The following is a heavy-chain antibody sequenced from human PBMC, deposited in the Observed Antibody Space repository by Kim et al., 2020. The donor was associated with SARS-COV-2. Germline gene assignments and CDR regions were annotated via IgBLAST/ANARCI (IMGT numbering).Heavy chain of an antibody. Sequence: GWSLRLSCAASGLTVSGNYIFWVRQAPGKGLEWVSVISRGDNTYYADSVKGRFTISRHNSKNIFYLQMNSLRPEDTAVYFCARGMVRGVDYYYFYAMDVWGQGTTVTVSS. V-gene: IGHV3-53*04. CDR3: ARGMVRGVDYYYFYAMDV. D-gene: IGHD3-10*01. CDR1: GLTVSGNY. J-gene: IGHJ6*02. CDR2: ISRGDNT.